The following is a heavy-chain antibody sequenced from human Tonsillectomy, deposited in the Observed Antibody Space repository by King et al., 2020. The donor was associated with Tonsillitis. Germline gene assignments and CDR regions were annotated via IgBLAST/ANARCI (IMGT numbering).Heavy chain of an antibody. Sequence: QLVQSGAEVKKRGASVKVSCKASGYTFTSYDVNWVRQATGQGLEWMGWMYPNSGNTGYAQKFQGRVTMTRNTSISTAYMELSSLRSEDAAVYYCARLSLTCGSGTSCYAEYYYGMDVWGQGTTVTVSS. V-gene: IGHV1-8*01. CDR3: ARLSLTCGSGTSCYAEYYYGMDV. CDR2: MYPNSGNT. CDR1: GYTFTSYD. J-gene: IGHJ6*02. D-gene: IGHD2-2*01.